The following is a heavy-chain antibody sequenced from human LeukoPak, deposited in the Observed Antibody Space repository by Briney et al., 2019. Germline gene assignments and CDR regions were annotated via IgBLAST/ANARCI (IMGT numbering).Heavy chain of an antibody. CDR3: AREGLPGDYSVFDY. CDR2: IIPIFGTA. Sequence: SVKVSCKASGGTFSSYAISWVRQAPGQGLEWMGRIIPIFGTANYAQKFQGRVTITTAESTSTAYMELSSLRSEDTAVYYCAREGLPGDYSVFDYWGHRTLFTVSS. J-gene: IGHJ4*01. V-gene: IGHV1-69*05. CDR1: GGTFSSYA. D-gene: IGHD4-17*01.